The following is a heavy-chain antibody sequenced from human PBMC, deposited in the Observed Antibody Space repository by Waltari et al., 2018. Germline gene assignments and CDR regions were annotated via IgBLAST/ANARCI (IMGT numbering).Heavy chain of an antibody. Sequence: QVQLQQWGAGPLKPSETLSLTCDGSGGTLSGSHWTWIRQPPGKGLEWIGEINDSGRTTYTPSLESRVTVSIDTANNQFSLRVRSVTAADTAVYYCARVFGYYYYYMDVWGKGTTVTISS. J-gene: IGHJ6*03. D-gene: IGHD3-3*01. V-gene: IGHV4-34*02. CDR2: INDSGRT. CDR1: GGTLSGSH. CDR3: ARVFGYYYYYMDV.